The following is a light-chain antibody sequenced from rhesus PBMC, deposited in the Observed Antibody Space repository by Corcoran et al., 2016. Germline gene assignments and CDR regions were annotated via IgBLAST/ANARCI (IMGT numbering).Light chain of an antibody. CDR3: QQYSNWPLT. J-gene: IGKJ4*01. CDR1: PSVSSS. Sequence: EIVMTQSPATLSLSPGERATLSCRASPSVSSSLAWYQQKPGQAPRLLIHGASSRATGIPDRFSGSGSGTEFTLTISSLEPEDFAVYYCQQYSNWPLTFGGGTKVEIK. V-gene: IGKV3-42*03. CDR2: GAS.